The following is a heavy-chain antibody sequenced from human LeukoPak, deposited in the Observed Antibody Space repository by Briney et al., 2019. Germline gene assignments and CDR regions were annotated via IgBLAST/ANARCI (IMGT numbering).Heavy chain of an antibody. CDR3: ATTIGGYNYGPSFDY. Sequence: GGSLRLSCVASGFTFSSYEMHWVRQAPGKGLEWLSYISSSGSIIYADSVKGRFTVSRDNVKDSMYLQMNSLRAEDTAVYYCATTIGGYNYGPSFDYWGQGTLVTVSS. V-gene: IGHV3-48*03. D-gene: IGHD5-18*01. J-gene: IGHJ4*02. CDR2: ISSSGSII. CDR1: GFTFSSYE.